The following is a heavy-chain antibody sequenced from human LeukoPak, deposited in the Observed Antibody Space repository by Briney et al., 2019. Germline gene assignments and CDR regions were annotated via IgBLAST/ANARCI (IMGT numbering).Heavy chain of an antibody. D-gene: IGHD2-21*01. CDR1: GFTFSAYH. V-gene: IGHV3-48*02. CDR3: ARAWQDYSGVDY. CDR2: ISTTGTTI. Sequence: GGSLRLSCAASGFTFSAYHINWVRQAPGKGLEWISHISTTGTTIHYADSVKGRFAISRDNAKSSLYLQMNSLRDEDTAVYYCARAWQDYSGVDYWGQETLVTVSS. J-gene: IGHJ4*02.